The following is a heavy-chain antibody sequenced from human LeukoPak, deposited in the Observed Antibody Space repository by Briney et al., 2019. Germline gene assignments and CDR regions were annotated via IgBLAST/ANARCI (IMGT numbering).Heavy chain of an antibody. CDR1: GGSISTYY. J-gene: IGHJ4*02. Sequence: SETLSLTCTVSGGSISTYYWTWIRQPPGKELEWIGYIYYTGSTNYNPSLNSRVSMSVDTSKNQFSLKLNSVTAADTAVYYCARAGGNVFNYWGQGTLVTVSS. CDR3: ARAGGNVFNY. CDR2: IYYTGST. V-gene: IGHV4-59*08. D-gene: IGHD1-1*01.